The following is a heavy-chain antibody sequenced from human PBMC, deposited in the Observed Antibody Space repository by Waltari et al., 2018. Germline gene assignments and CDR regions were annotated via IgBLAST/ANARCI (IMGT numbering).Heavy chain of an antibody. CDR2: ISHSGVT. V-gene: IGHV4-34*01. CDR1: GGPFPDYY. D-gene: IGHD7-27*01. CDR3: ARTWGNSPPLGWFDP. Sequence: QVQLHQWGAGLLKPSETLSLTCAVSGGPFPDYYWSWIRQPPGKGLEWIGEISHSGVTHYNPSLRSRVTMSVDTIKKQFSLMLTSVTAADTTVYFCARTWGNSPPLGWFDPWGRGTRVTISS. J-gene: IGHJ5*01.